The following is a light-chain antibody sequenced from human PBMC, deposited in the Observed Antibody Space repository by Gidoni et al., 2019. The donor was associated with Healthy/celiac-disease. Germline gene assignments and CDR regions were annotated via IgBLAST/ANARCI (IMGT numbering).Light chain of an antibody. CDR2: GAS. CDR1: QSVSSN. V-gene: IGKV3-15*01. CDR3: QKYNNWPPWT. Sequence: EILMTQSQATLSVSPGERATLSCRASQSVSSNLAWYQQKPGQAPRLLIYGASTRATGIPARFSGSGSGTEFTLTISSLQSEDFAVYYCQKYNNWPPWTFGQGTKVEIK. J-gene: IGKJ1*01.